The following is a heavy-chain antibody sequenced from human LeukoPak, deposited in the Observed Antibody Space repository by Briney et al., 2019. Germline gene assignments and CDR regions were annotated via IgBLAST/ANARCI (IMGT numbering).Heavy chain of an antibody. J-gene: IGHJ6*02. V-gene: IGHV1-3*01. CDR2: INAGNGNT. CDR3: ARARSFRRITIFGVVIPYGMDV. D-gene: IGHD3-3*01. CDR1: EYTFTSYD. Sequence: ASVKLSCKASEYTFTSYDMHWVRQAHGQRLEWMGRINAGNGNTKYSQKFQGRVTITRDTSASTAYVELSSLRSEDTAVYYCARARSFRRITIFGVVIPYGMDVWGQGTTVTVSS.